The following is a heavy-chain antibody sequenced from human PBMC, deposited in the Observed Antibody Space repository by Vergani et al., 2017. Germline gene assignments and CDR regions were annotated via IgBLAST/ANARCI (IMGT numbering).Heavy chain of an antibody. Sequence: QVQLQESGPGLVKPSQTLSLTCTVSGGSFSTGGQSWTWLRQPAGKGLEWAGRIYTSGATNFTPSLRSRAIMSVDASKKQSARKLTSVTAAYTAVYYCASGRVGSGSYYNGAYYYGMDVWGQGTTVTVSS. D-gene: IGHD3-10*01. CDR3: ASGRVGSGSYYNGAYYYGMDV. CDR1: GGSFSTGGQS. J-gene: IGHJ6*02. CDR2: IYTSGAT. V-gene: IGHV4-61*02.